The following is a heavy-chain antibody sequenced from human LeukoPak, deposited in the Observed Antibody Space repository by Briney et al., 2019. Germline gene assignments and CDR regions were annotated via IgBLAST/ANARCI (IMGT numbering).Heavy chain of an antibody. V-gene: IGHV4-59*12. CDR2: IYHSGST. J-gene: IGHJ4*02. D-gene: IGHD3-16*02. CDR3: ARKKDNYVWGSYPIEGGNYFDY. CDR1: GGSITTYY. Sequence: PSETLSLTCTVSGGSITTYYWSWIRQPPGKGLEWIGYIYHSGSTNYNPSLKSRVTISVDTSKNQFSLKLSSVTAADTAVYYCARKKDNYVWGSYPIEGGNYFDYWGQGTLVTVSS.